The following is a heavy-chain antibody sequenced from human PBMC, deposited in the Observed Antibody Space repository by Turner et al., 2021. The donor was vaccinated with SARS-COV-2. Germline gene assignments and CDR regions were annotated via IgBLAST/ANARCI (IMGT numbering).Heavy chain of an antibody. Sequence: QVQLVESGGGVVQPGRSLSLSCAASGLTFSSYGMHWVRQAPGKGLEWVAVISYDGSNKYYADSVKGRFTISRDNSKNTLYLQMNSLRAEDTAVYYCAKDPPNQWELDAFDIWGQETMVTVSS. J-gene: IGHJ3*02. CDR1: GLTFSSYG. D-gene: IGHD1-26*01. CDR3: AKDPPNQWELDAFDI. V-gene: IGHV3-30*18. CDR2: ISYDGSNK.